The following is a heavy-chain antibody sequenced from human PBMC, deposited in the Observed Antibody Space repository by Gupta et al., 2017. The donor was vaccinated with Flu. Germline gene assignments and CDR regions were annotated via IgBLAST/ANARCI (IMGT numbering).Heavy chain of an antibody. J-gene: IGHJ2*01. V-gene: IGHV3-48*03. Sequence: EAQLVESGGGLVQPGGSLRLSCAASGFTFSSYEMTWVRQAPGKGLEWVSYISSSGSTIYYADSVKGRFTISRDNAKNSLYLQMNSLRAEDTAVYYCARDLALDSSGYYTSYWYFDLWGRGTLVTVPS. D-gene: IGHD3-22*01. CDR3: ARDLALDSSGYYTSYWYFDL. CDR1: GFTFSSYE. CDR2: ISSSGSTI.